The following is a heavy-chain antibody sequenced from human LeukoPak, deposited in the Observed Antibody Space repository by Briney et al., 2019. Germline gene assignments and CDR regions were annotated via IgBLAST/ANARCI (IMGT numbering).Heavy chain of an antibody. J-gene: IGHJ6*02. CDR3: ARPYYSNYYYYGMDV. CDR1: GFTFSSNG. D-gene: IGHD4-11*01. V-gene: IGHV3-33*01. Sequence: GRSLRLSCAASGFTFSSNGMHWVRQAPGKGLEWVGVIWYDGSNKYYADSVKARFTISRDNSKNTLYLQMNSLRAEDTAVYYCARPYYSNYYYYGMDVWGQGTTVTVSS. CDR2: IWYDGSNK.